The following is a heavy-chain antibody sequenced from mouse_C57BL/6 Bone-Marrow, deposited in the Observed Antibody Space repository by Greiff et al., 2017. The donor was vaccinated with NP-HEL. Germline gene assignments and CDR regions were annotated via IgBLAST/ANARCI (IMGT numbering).Heavy chain of an antibody. Sequence: EVQVVESGPGLVKPSPSLSLTCSVTGYSITSGYYWYWIRQFPGNQLECMGYISYDGSNNYNPSFKNRFSFTRETSENKIFLKLNSVTTEDTAAYYCARALTTVVAYYDMGCRGQGTTVTVAT. D-gene: IGHD1-1*01. CDR2: ISYDGSN. V-gene: IGHV3-6*01. CDR1: GYSITSGYY. J-gene: IGHJ4*01. CDR3: ARALTTVVAYYDMGC.